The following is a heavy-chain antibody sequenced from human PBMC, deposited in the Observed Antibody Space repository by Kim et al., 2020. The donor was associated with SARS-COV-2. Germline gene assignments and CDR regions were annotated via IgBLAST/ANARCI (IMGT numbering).Heavy chain of an antibody. CDR3: AKDGRSYDSSVLSY. D-gene: IGHD3-22*01. J-gene: IGHJ4*02. CDR1: GFTFSSYG. V-gene: IGHV3-30*18. Sequence: GGSLRLSCAASGFTFSSYGMHWVRQAPGKGLEWVAVISYDGSNKYYADSVKGRFTISRDNSKNTLYLQMNSLRAEDTAVYYCAKDGRSYDSSVLSYWGQG. CDR2: ISYDGSNK.